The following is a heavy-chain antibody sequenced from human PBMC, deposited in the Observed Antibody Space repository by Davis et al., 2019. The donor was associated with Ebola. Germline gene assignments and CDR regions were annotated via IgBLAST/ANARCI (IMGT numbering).Heavy chain of an antibody. CDR3: APTQEIDY. J-gene: IGHJ4*02. V-gene: IGHV3-48*02. CDR1: GFTVSSHS. D-gene: IGHD5-24*01. Sequence: GESLKISCAGSGFTVSSHSMNWVRQAPGRGLEWVAYISRSGSSIYYADSVKGRFTISRDNAQNSLYLQMNSLGDEDTAVYYCAPTQEIDYWGQGTLVTVSS. CDR2: ISRSGSSI.